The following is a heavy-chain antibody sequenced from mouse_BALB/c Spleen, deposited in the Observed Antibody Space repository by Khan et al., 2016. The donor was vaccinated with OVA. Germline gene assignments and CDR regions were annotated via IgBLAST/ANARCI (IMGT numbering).Heavy chain of an antibody. CDR1: GYTFTSYY. Sequence: QVHVKQSGAELVKPGASVKLSCKASGYTFTSYYMYWVKQRPGQGLEWIGGINPSSGGTNFNEKFKNKATLTVDKSSSTAYMQLSSLTAEDSAVYFCTRNRDWSFDGWGAGTTVTVSS. V-gene: IGHV1S81*02. J-gene: IGHJ1*01. CDR2: INPSSGGT. CDR3: TRNRDWSFDG.